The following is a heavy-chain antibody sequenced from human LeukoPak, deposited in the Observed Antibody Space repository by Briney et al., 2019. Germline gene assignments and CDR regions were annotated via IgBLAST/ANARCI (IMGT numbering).Heavy chain of an antibody. CDR2: INQDGTKT. Sequence: GGSLRLSCAASGFTFSSYWMSWVRQAPGKGLEWVANINQDGTKTNYVDSVKGRFTISRDNAENSLLLEMNSLRDEDTAVFYCAREMDGSCDYWGQGTLVTVSS. D-gene: IGHD3-10*01. CDR3: AREMDGSCDY. J-gene: IGHJ4*02. V-gene: IGHV3-7*01. CDR1: GFTFSSYW.